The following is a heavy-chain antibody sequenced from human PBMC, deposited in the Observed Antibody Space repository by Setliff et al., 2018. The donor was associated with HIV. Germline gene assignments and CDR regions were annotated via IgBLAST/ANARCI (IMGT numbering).Heavy chain of an antibody. Sequence: GESLKISCAASGFTFSSNAMSWVRQAPGKGLEWVSLIYADGAFTYYADSVKGRFTISRDNSQNTLHLQMNSLRAEDTAVYFRAKAFGGYPNPIEYPQHWGQGTLVTVSS. D-gene: IGHD3-16*01. J-gene: IGHJ1*01. CDR3: AKAFGGYPNPIEYPQH. CDR2: IYADGAFT. CDR1: GFTFSSNA. V-gene: IGHV3-23*03.